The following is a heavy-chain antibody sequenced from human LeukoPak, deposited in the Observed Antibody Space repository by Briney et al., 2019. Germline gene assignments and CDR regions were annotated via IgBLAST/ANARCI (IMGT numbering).Heavy chain of an antibody. CDR3: AKGGWDLVDY. J-gene: IGHJ4*02. CDR2: ISYDGSNK. V-gene: IGHV3-30*18. D-gene: IGHD1-26*01. Sequence: GGSLSLSCAASGLIFSSYDMHWVRQAPGQGLAWVAIISYDGSNKYYADSVKGRFTISRDNSKNTLYLQMNSLRAEDTAVYYCAKGGWDLVDYWGQGTLVTVSS. CDR1: GLIFSSYD.